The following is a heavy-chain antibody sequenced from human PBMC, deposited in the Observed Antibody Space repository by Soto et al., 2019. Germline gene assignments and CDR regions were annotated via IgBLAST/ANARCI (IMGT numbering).Heavy chain of an antibody. D-gene: IGHD5-12*01. CDR2: FDPEDGET. CDR1: GYTLTELS. J-gene: IGHJ4*02. Sequence: ASVKVSCKVSGYTLTELSMHGVLQSPLKGLEWMGGFDPEDGETIYAQKFQGRVTMTEDTSTDTAYMELSSLRSEDTAVYYCATDLGGYSGYDYSAYWGQGTLVTVSS. V-gene: IGHV1-24*01. CDR3: ATDLGGYSGYDYSAY.